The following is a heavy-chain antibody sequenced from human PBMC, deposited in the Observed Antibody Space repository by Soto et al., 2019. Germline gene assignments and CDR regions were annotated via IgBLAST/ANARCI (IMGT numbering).Heavy chain of an antibody. D-gene: IGHD2-15*01. J-gene: IGHJ4*02. CDR1: GFTFSSYG. V-gene: IGHV3-30*18. CDR3: AKVYCSGGSCYSPQGALGY. CDR2: ISYDGSNK. Sequence: QVQLVESGGGVVQPGRSLRLSCAASGFTFSSYGMHWVRQAPGKGLEWVAVISYDGSNKYYADSVKGRFTISRDNSKNXLXXQMNSLRAEDTAVYYCAKVYCSGGSCYSPQGALGYWGQGTLVTVSS.